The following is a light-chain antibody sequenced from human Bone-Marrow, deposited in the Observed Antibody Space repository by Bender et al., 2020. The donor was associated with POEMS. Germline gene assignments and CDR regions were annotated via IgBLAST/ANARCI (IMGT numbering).Light chain of an antibody. CDR1: NIGSKS. CDR3: QVWDSRYDHQEV. V-gene: IGLV3-21*03. CDR2: ADS. Sequence: SDELTQPPSVSVAPGRTATITCGGDNIGSKSVHWYQQKPGQAPVLVVYADSARPSGIPERFSGSNSGNTATLTISRVEAGDEADYYCQVWDSRYDHQEVFGGGTKLTVL. J-gene: IGLJ3*02.